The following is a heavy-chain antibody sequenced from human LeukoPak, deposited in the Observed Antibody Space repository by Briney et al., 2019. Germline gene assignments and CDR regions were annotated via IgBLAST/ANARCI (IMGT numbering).Heavy chain of an antibody. V-gene: IGHV1-2*06. Sequence: GASVKVSCKASGYTFTGYYMHWVRQAPGQGLEWMGRINPNSGGINYAQKFQGRVTMTRDTSISTAYMELSRLRSDDTAVYYCARGPWYDSSGYLDFDYWGQGTLVTVSS. CDR1: GYTFTGYY. D-gene: IGHD3-22*01. CDR2: INPNSGGI. CDR3: ARGPWYDSSGYLDFDY. J-gene: IGHJ4*02.